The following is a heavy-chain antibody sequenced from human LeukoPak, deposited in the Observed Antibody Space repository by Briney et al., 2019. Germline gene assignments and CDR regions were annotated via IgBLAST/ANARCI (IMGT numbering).Heavy chain of an antibody. Sequence: SETLSLTCAVYGGSFSGYYWSWIRQPPGKGLEWIGEINHSGSTNYNPSLKSRVTISVDTSKNQFSLKLSSVTAADTAVYYCARHLGPLFDPWGQGTLVTVSS. D-gene: IGHD3-16*01. CDR1: GGSFSGYY. CDR2: INHSGST. V-gene: IGHV4-34*01. CDR3: ARHLGPLFDP. J-gene: IGHJ5*02.